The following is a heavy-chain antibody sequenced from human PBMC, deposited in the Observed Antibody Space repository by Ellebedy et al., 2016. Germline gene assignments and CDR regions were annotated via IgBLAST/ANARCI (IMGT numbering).Heavy chain of an antibody. Sequence: SETLSLXXAVYGGSFSGYYWSWIRQPPGKGLEWIGEINHSGSTNYNPSLKSRVTISVDTSKNQFSLKLSSVTAADTAVYYCARLPSVLWFGDTNGVDYWGQGTLVTVSS. J-gene: IGHJ4*02. V-gene: IGHV4-34*01. CDR1: GGSFSGYY. CDR2: INHSGST. D-gene: IGHD3-10*01. CDR3: ARLPSVLWFGDTNGVDY.